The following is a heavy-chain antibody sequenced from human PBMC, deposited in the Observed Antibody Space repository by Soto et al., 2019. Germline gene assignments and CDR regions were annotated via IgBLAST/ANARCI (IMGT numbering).Heavy chain of an antibody. Sequence: QVQLQQRGAGLLKPSETLSLTCAVYGGSLSGYYWSWIRQPPGKALEGIGEFNHSGDTNYNPSLKSRVSISADTSKNEVFLNLSSVTAADMAMYYCARHHVRGRTIAGAAEFWGQGTLVTVSS. CDR1: GGSLSGYY. V-gene: IGHV4-34*01. CDR3: ARHHVRGRTIAGAAEF. J-gene: IGHJ4*02. CDR2: FNHSGDT. D-gene: IGHD1-26*01.